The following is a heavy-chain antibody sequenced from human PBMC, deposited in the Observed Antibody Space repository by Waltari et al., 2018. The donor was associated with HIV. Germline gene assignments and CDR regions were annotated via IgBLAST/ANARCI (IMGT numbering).Heavy chain of an antibody. CDR1: GYSITSGYY. CDR3: TREEAGTTIDY. CDR2: IYPTGTT. J-gene: IGHJ4*02. V-gene: IGHV4-38-2*02. Sequence: QVQLQESGPGLVKPSETLSLTCTVSGYSITSGYYWGWVRQPPGKGLEWIGSIYPTGTTFYNPSLKSRVLISLDSSKNQFSLKMSSATAADTAIYYCTREEAGTTIDYWGQGALVTVSS. D-gene: IGHD1-1*01.